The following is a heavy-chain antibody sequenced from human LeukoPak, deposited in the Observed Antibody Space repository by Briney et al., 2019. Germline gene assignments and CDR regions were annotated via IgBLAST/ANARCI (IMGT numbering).Heavy chain of an antibody. D-gene: IGHD3-9*01. Sequence: ASVKVSCKVSGYTLTELSMHWVRQAPGKGLEWMGGFDPEDGETIYAQKFQGRVTMTEDTSTDTAYMELSSLRSEDTAVYYCARDLQYYDILTGYYDYWGQGTLVTVSS. CDR2: FDPEDGET. CDR3: ARDLQYYDILTGYYDY. V-gene: IGHV1-24*01. J-gene: IGHJ4*02. CDR1: GYTLTELS.